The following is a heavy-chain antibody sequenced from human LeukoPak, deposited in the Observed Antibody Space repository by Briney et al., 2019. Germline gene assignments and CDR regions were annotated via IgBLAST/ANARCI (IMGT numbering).Heavy chain of an antibody. D-gene: IGHD6-13*01. V-gene: IGHV3-30-3*01. J-gene: IGHJ4*02. Sequence: GGSLRLSCAASGFTFSSYAMHWVRQAPGKGLEWVAVLSYDGSNKYYADSVEGRFTISRDNSKNTLYLQMNSLRAEDTAVYYCARASIAAAVYWGQGTLVTVSS. CDR1: GFTFSSYA. CDR3: ARASIAAAVY. CDR2: LSYDGSNK.